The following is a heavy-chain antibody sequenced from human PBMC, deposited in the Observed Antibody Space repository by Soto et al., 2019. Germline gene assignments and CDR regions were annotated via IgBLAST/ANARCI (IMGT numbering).Heavy chain of an antibody. V-gene: IGHV4-34*01. CDR3: ARERYYYGMDV. CDR1: GGSFSGYY. D-gene: IGHD3-16*01. Sequence: PSETLSLTCAVYGGSFSGYYWSWIRQPPGKGLEWIGEINHSGSTNYNPSLKSRVTISVDRPKSQFSLKLSSVTAADTAVYYCARERYYYGMDVWGQGTTVTVSS. CDR2: INHSGST. J-gene: IGHJ6*02.